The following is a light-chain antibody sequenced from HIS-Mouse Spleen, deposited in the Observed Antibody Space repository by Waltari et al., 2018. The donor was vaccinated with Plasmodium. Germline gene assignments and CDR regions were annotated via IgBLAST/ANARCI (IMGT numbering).Light chain of an antibody. CDR3: QQLNSYPLT. J-gene: IGKJ4*01. V-gene: IGKV1-9*01. CDR1: QGISSY. Sequence: DIQFTQSPSYLSASVGDRVTITCRASQGISSYLAWYQQTPGKAPKPLIYAASTLQSGVPSRFSGSGSGTEFTLTISSLQPEDFATYYCQQLNSYPLTFGGGTKVEI. CDR2: AAS.